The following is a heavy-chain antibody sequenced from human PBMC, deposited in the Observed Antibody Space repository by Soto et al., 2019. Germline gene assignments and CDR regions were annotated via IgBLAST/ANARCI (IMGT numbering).Heavy chain of an antibody. CDR1: GYTFTSYG. D-gene: IGHD2-2*01. CDR2: ISAYNGNT. Sequence: ASVKVSCKASGYTFTSYGISRVRQAPGQGLEWMGWISAYNGNTNYAQKLQGRVTMTTDTSTSTAYMELRSLRSDDTAVYYCARPSLGYCSSTSCPGAFDIWGQGTMVTVSS. J-gene: IGHJ3*02. CDR3: ARPSLGYCSSTSCPGAFDI. V-gene: IGHV1-18*01.